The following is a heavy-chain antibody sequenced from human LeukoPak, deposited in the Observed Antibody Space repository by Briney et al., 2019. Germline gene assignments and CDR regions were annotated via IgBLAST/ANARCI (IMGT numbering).Heavy chain of an antibody. CDR2: ISAYNGNT. CDR3: ARDAARTTTPGGPDY. D-gene: IGHD1-1*01. Sequence: ASVKVSCKASGYTFTSYGISWVRQAPGQGLEWMGWISAYNGNTNYAQKLQGRVTITTDTSTSTAYMELRSLTSDDTALYYCARDAARTTTPGGPDYWGQGTLVTVSS. CDR1: GYTFTSYG. V-gene: IGHV1-18*01. J-gene: IGHJ4*02.